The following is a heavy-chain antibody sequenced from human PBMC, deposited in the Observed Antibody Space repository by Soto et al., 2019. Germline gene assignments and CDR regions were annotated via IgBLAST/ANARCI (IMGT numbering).Heavy chain of an antibody. CDR3: ARERMARKLVSDLDSFDY. CDR2: ISAYNGNT. D-gene: IGHD6-13*01. J-gene: IGHJ4*02. V-gene: IGHV1-18*04. Sequence: SVKVAFKASGYTFTSYGVSSVRQAPVQGREWMGWISAYNGNTNYAHKLQGRFTMTTDTSTSTAYMELRSLRSDDKAVYYCARERMARKLVSDLDSFDYWGQGSLVSVPS. CDR1: GYTFTSYG.